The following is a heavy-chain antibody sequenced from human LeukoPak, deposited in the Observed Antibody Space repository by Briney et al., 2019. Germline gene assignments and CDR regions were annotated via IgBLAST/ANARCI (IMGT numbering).Heavy chain of an antibody. D-gene: IGHD6-13*01. V-gene: IGHV1-8*03. CDR2: MNPNSGNT. Sequence: ASVKVSCRASGYTFTSYDINWVRQATGQGLEWMGWMNPNSGNTGYAQKFQGRVTITRNTSISTAYMELSSLRSEDTAVYYCARGRTISGYSSSLGYWGQGTLVTVSS. CDR1: GYTFTSYD. J-gene: IGHJ4*02. CDR3: ARGRTISGYSSSLGY.